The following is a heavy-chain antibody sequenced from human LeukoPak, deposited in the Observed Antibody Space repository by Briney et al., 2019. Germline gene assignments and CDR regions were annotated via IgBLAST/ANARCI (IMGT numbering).Heavy chain of an antibody. CDR1: GGSISSYY. CDR2: IYYSGST. D-gene: IGHD2-15*01. J-gene: IGHJ4*02. Sequence: SETLSLTCTVSGGSISSYYWSWIRQPPGKGLEWIGYIYYSGSTKYNPSLESRVTISVDTSKNQFSLKLSSVTAADTAVYYCARDDSVRGFDYWGQGTLVTVSS. CDR3: ARDDSVRGFDY. V-gene: IGHV4-59*01.